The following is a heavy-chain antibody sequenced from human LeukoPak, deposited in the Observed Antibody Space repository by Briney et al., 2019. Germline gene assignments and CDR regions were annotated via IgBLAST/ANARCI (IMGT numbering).Heavy chain of an antibody. CDR3: AKVGYAVTKTDWYFDL. Sequence: PGGSLRLSCAASGFTFSSYGMHWVRQAPGKGLEWVAVISYDGSNKYYADSVKGRFTISRDNSKNTLYLQMNSLRAEDTAVYYCAKVGYAVTKTDWYFDLWGRGTLVTVSS. CDR1: GFTFSSYG. V-gene: IGHV3-30*18. CDR2: ISYDGSNK. D-gene: IGHD4-17*01. J-gene: IGHJ2*01.